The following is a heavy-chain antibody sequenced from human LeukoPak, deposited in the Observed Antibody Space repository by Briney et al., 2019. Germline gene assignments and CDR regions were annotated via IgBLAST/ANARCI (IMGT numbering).Heavy chain of an antibody. Sequence: TSETLSLTCTVSGGSISGYYWSWIRQPPGKGLEWIGYIHYSGSTYYNPSLKSRVTLSVDTSKNQFSLKLSSVTAADTAVYYCARGYYYGSGRDWGQGTLVTVSS. D-gene: IGHD3-10*01. CDR3: ARGYYYGSGRD. CDR1: GGSISGYY. V-gene: IGHV4-30-4*08. J-gene: IGHJ4*02. CDR2: IHYSGST.